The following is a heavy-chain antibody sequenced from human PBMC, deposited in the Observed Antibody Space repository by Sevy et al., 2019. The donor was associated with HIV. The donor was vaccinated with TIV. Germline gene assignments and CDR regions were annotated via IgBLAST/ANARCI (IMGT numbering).Heavy chain of an antibody. Sequence: GGSLRLSCTSSGFTFGDYAMSWFRQAPGKGLEWVAFIRRNSHEPYGGTTEYAASWKSRFTISRDDSKSIAYLQMNSLKTEDTAVYYCTRALATADTPEYYFDYWGQGILVTVSS. J-gene: IGHJ4*02. CDR3: TRALATADTPEYYFDY. V-gene: IGHV3-49*03. D-gene: IGHD5-12*01. CDR2: IRRNSHEPYGGTT. CDR1: GFTFGDYA.